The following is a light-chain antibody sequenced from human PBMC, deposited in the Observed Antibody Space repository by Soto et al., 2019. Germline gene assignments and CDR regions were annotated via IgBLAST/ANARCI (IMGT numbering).Light chain of an antibody. CDR3: QQYNNWPT. V-gene: IGKV3-15*01. Sequence: VMTQSPATLSVSPGERATLSCWASETVATNLAWYQQKPGQAPRLLISGASTRAAGISDRFRGSGSGTEFTLTISSLRSEDFAVYHCQQYNNWPTFGQGTKVDIK. J-gene: IGKJ1*01. CDR1: ETVATN. CDR2: GAS.